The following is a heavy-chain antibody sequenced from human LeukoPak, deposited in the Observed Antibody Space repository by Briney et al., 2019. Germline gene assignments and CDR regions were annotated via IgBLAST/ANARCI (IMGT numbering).Heavy chain of an antibody. J-gene: IGHJ3*02. V-gene: IGHV3-30-3*01. CDR1: GFTFSNYA. CDR3: ARDQTLYSSSWHALDI. Sequence: GGSLRLSCAASGFTFSNYAMHWVRQAPGRGLERVAVISYDGSNKYYADSVKGRFTISRDNSKNTLYLQMNSLRAEDTAVYYCARDQTLYSSSWHALDIWGRGTMVTVSS. D-gene: IGHD6-13*01. CDR2: ISYDGSNK.